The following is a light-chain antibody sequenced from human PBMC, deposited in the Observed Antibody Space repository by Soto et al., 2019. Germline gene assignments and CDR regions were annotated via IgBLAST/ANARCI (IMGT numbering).Light chain of an antibody. Sequence: QSVLTQPPSVSGAPGQRVTISCTGSSSNIRAGRDVHWYRQLPGAAPKFLISDSNHRPSGVPDRFSVSKSGASASLAITGLRAEDEGDYFCQSYGTSLSGLYVFGTGTKVTVL. CDR2: DSN. V-gene: IGLV1-40*01. CDR3: QSYGTSLSGLYV. J-gene: IGLJ1*01. CDR1: SSNIRAGRD.